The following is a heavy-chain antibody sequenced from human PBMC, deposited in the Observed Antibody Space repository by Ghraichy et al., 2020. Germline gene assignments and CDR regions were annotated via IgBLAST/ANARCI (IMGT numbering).Heavy chain of an antibody. D-gene: IGHD4-17*01. CDR1: GGSISSYY. J-gene: IGHJ4*02. Sequence: SETLSLTCTVSGGSISSYYWSWIRQPPGKGLEWIGYIYYSGSTNYNPPLKSRVTISVDTSKNQFSLKLSSVTAADTAGYYCARILGDGDYVGHFDYWGQGTLVTVSS. CDR3: ARILGDGDYVGHFDY. V-gene: IGHV4-59*01. CDR2: IYYSGST.